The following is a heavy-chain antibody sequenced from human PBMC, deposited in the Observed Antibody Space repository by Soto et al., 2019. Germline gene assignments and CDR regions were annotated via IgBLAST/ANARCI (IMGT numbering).Heavy chain of an antibody. CDR1: GNTCSSNW. Sequence: GRTLRLACAASGNTCSSNWMYWVRLAPGKRQVWVSRINGAGSSTNYADSVKGRFTISRDNAKNTLYLQMNSLRAEDTAMYYSGSNLAGTSSEKNWGAATLLTASS. CDR3: GSNLAGTSSEKN. D-gene: IGHD6-19*01. CDR2: INGAGSST. J-gene: IGHJ4*02. V-gene: IGHV3-74*01.